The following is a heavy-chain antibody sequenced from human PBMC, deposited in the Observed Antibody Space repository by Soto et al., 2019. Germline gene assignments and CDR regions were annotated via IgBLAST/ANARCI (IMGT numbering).Heavy chain of an antibody. CDR2: INHSGSA. CDR1: GGSFSGYY. J-gene: IGHJ5*02. V-gene: IGHV4-34*01. Sequence: SETLSLTCAVYGGSFSGYYWSWIRQPPGKGLEWIGEINHSGSANYNPSLKSRVTISVDTSKNQFSLKLGSVTAADTAVYYCARDKLWWFDPWGQGTLVTVSS. D-gene: IGHD2-15*01. CDR3: ARDKLWWFDP.